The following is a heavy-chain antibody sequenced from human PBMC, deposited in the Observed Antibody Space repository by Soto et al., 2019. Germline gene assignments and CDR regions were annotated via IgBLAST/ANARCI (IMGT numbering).Heavy chain of an antibody. CDR2: IYYSVST. J-gene: IGHJ4*02. Sequence: SETLSLTCTVSRSSISSSSYYWGSFRLPPGKGLECIGNIYYSVSTDYNLALNSRVTVFVDTSKNHFSMERGSVSSVDTAVYNCAGVRTGNFDYCGQGTLITVSS. V-gene: IGHV4-39*02. CDR1: RSSISSSSYY. CDR3: AGVRTGNFDY.